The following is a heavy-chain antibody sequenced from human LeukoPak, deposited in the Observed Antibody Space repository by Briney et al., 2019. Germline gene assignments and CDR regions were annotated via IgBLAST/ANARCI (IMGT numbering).Heavy chain of an antibody. CDR2: IYYSGST. Sequence: SENLSLTCTVSGGSISSYYWSWIRQPPGKGLEWIGYIYYSGSTNYNPSLKSRVTISVDTSKNQFSLKLSSVTAADTAVYHCAGGGGYDSSGYQWGKGTLVTVSS. J-gene: IGHJ4*02. CDR1: GGSISSYY. V-gene: IGHV4-59*01. D-gene: IGHD3-22*01. CDR3: AGGGGYDSSGYQ.